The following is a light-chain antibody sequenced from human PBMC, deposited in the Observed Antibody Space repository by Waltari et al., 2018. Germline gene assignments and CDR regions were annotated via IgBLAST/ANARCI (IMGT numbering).Light chain of an antibody. V-gene: IGKV3-15*01. CDR3: QQYNHWPPYT. J-gene: IGKJ2*01. Sequence: EVVMTQFPATLSVSLGGRAALSCRASQSVGSNLAWYQQKPGQAPRLLIHGASTSATGIPDRFSGSGSGTDFTLTINSLQSEDFAIYYCQQYNHWPPYTFGQGTKLEI. CDR2: GAS. CDR1: QSVGSN.